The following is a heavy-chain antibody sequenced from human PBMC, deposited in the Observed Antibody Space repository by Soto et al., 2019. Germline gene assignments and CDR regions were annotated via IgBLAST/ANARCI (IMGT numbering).Heavy chain of an antibody. Sequence: GRSRRRSWEASGFTCSRYLMSWVRQAPGKGLEWVADIKHDGSVQYYVDSVKGRLTISRDNAKKQLYLQMNGLRAEDTALYYCARAPYSNAWYRFDLWGRVPLVTVSS. CDR2: IKHDGSVQ. CDR1: GFTCSRYL. CDR3: ARAPYSNAWYRFDL. J-gene: IGHJ4*02. D-gene: IGHD4-4*01. V-gene: IGHV3-7*03.